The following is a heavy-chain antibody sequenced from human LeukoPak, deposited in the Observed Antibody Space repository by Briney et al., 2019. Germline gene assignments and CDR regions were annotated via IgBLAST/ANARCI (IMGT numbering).Heavy chain of an antibody. J-gene: IGHJ6*03. Sequence: ASVKVSCKASGYTFTSYGISWVRQAPGQGLEWMGWISAYNGNTNYAQKLQGRVTMTTDTSTSTAYMELRSLRSDDTAVYYCVRVSCSSTSCRYYYYYYMDVWGKGTTVTVSS. CDR1: GYTFTSYG. D-gene: IGHD2-2*01. CDR2: ISAYNGNT. CDR3: VRVSCSSTSCRYYYYYYMDV. V-gene: IGHV1-18*01.